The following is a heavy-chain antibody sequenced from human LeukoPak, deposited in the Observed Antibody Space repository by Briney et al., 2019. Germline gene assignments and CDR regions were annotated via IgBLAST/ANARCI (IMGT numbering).Heavy chain of an antibody. D-gene: IGHD5-18*01. Sequence: SVKVSCKASGGTFSSYAISWVRQAPGQGLEWMGGIIPIFGTANYAQKFQGRVTITTDESTSTAYMELSSLRSGDTAVYYCARDVDTAMFYNWFDPWGQGTLVTVSS. V-gene: IGHV1-69*05. J-gene: IGHJ5*02. CDR3: ARDVDTAMFYNWFDP. CDR1: GGTFSSYA. CDR2: IIPIFGTA.